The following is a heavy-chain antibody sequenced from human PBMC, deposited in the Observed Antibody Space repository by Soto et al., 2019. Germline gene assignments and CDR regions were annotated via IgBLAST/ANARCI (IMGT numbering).Heavy chain of an antibody. CDR1: EFIFSTYW. CDR2: IKQEGSET. Sequence: EVQLVESGGGLVQPGGSLRLSCAASEFIFSTYWMSWVRQAPVKGLEWVATIKQEGSETYYVDSVEGRFTISRDNAKNSLHLQMNSLRVEDTAVYYCARQGRGRFSWYFDLWGRGTLFTVSS. J-gene: IGHJ2*01. CDR3: ARQGRGRFSWYFDL. V-gene: IGHV3-7*01. D-gene: IGHD3-3*01.